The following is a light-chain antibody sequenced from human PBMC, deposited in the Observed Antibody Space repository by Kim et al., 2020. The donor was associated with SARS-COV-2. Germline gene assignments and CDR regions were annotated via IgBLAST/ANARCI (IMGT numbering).Light chain of an antibody. CDR1: QSVSSNY. CDR2: LAS. V-gene: IGKV3-20*01. Sequence: SPGESHTRSCRASQSVSSNYLAWYHQRPGQAPRLLIYLASTRATGAPDRFSGSGSGTDFTLTIRRLEPEDSGVFYCQQYDTSPYTFGQGTKVEIK. CDR3: QQYDTSPYT. J-gene: IGKJ2*01.